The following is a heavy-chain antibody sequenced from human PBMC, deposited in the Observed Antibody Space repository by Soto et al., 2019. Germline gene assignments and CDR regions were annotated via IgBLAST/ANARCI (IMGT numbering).Heavy chain of an antibody. CDR1: GGTFSSYA. V-gene: IGHV1-69*13. J-gene: IGHJ6*02. CDR3: ARGYQITIFGVVILVPYGMDV. Sequence: SVKVSCKASGGTFSSYAISWVRQAPGQGLEWMGGIIPIFGTANYAQKFQGRVTITADESTSTAYMELSSLRSEDTAVYYCARGYQITIFGVVILVPYGMDVWGQGTTVTVSS. CDR2: IIPIFGTA. D-gene: IGHD3-3*01.